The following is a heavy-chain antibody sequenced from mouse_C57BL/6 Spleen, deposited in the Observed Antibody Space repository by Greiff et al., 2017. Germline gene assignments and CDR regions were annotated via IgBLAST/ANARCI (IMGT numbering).Heavy chain of an antibody. J-gene: IGHJ4*01. V-gene: IGHV5-15*04. CDR3: ARRGDYVDYYAMDY. Sequence: DVMLVESGGGLVQPGGSLKLSCAASGFTFSDYGMAWVRQAPRKGPEWVAFISNLAYSIYYADTVTGRFTISRENAKNTLYLEMSSLRSEDTAMYYCARRGDYVDYYAMDYWGQGTSVTVSS. D-gene: IGHD2-4*01. CDR2: ISNLAYSI. CDR1: GFTFSDYG.